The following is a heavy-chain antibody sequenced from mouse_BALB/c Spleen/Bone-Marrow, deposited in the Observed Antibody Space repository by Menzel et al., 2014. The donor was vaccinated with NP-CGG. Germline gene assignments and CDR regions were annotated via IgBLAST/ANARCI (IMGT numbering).Heavy chain of an antibody. Sequence: EVQVVESGPSLVKPSQTLSLPCSVTGDSITSGYWNWIRKFPGNKLEYMGYISYSGSTYYNPSLKSRISITRDTSKNQYYLQLSSVTTEDTATFYCARYNGNYFDYWGQGTTLTVSS. D-gene: IGHD2-1*01. J-gene: IGHJ2*01. CDR2: ISYSGST. CDR1: GDSITSGY. CDR3: ARYNGNYFDY. V-gene: IGHV3-8*02.